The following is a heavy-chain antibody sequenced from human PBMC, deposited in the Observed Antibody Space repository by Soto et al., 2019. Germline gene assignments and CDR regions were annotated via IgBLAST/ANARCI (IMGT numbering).Heavy chain of an antibody. Sequence: PGGSLRLSCAASGCTFSDYYMCWIRQAPGKGLEWVSYISSRASTIYYADSVKGRFTISRDNAKNSLYLQMNSVRAEDTAVYYCARELIAVAGSYFDYWGQGSLVTVSS. CDR3: ARELIAVAGSYFDY. CDR2: ISSRASTI. CDR1: GCTFSDYY. J-gene: IGHJ4*02. V-gene: IGHV3-11*01. D-gene: IGHD6-19*01.